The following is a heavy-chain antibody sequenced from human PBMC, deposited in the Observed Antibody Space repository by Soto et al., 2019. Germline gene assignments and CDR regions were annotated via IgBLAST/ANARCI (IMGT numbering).Heavy chain of an antibody. CDR1: GFTFSSYA. V-gene: IGHV3-23*01. Sequence: EVQLLESGGGLVQPGGSLRLSCAASGFTFSSYAMSWVRQAPGKGLEWVSAISGSGGSTYYADSVKGRFTISRDNSKNTLYLQMNSLRAEDTAVYYCAKEPPYCSGGSCYLPYFDYWGQGTLVTVSS. CDR3: AKEPPYCSGGSCYLPYFDY. J-gene: IGHJ4*02. D-gene: IGHD2-15*01. CDR2: ISGSGGST.